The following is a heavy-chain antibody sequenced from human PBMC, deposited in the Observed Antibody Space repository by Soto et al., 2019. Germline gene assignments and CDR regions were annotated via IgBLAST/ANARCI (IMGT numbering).Heavy chain of an antibody. CDR3: ARGYFYDSSASDAFDI. CDR2: ILLIYGTA. J-gene: IGHJ3*02. V-gene: IGHV1-69*01. CDR1: GGTSSSFA. Sequence: VQLVQSGAEVKKPGSSVKVSCKASGGTSSSFAISWVRQAPGQGLEWMGGILLIYGTANYAQKFQGRVTITADQSATTAYMELSSLRSEDTAVYYCARGYFYDSSASDAFDIWGQGTMVTVSS. D-gene: IGHD3-22*01.